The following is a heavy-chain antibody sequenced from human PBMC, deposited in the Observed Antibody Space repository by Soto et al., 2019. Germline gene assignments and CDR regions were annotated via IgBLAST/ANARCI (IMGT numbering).Heavy chain of an antibody. CDR3: DNKGGGDRILDY. J-gene: IGHJ4*02. Sequence: QITLKESGPTLVKPTQTLTLTCTFSGFSLSASGVGVGWIRQPPGKALEWLAIIYWDDAKHYSPSLKSSLTITKDTPKNQVVLTMTNMDPVDTAKYYCDNKGGGDRILDYWGQGTLVTVSS. CDR1: GFSLSASGVG. CDR2: IYWDDAK. D-gene: IGHD3-16*01. V-gene: IGHV2-5*02.